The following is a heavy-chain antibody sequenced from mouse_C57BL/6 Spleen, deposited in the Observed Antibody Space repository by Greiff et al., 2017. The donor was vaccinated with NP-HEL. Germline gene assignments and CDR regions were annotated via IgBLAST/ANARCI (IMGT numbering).Heavy chain of an antibody. Sequence: QVQLQQSGAELARPGASVELSCKASGYTFTSYGISWVKQRTGQGLEWIGEIYPRSGNTYYNEKFKGKATLTADKSSSTAYMELRSLTSEDSAVYFCARSEGFYYAMDYWGQGTSVTVSS. J-gene: IGHJ4*01. CDR2: IYPRSGNT. CDR3: ARSEGFYYAMDY. CDR1: GYTFTSYG. V-gene: IGHV1-81*01.